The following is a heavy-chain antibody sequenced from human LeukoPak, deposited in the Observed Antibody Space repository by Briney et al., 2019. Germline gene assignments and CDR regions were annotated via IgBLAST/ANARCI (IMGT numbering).Heavy chain of an antibody. CDR2: IYHSGST. V-gene: IGHV4-38-2*02. D-gene: IGHD3-22*01. J-gene: IGHJ3*02. Sequence: SETLSLTCTVSGYSISSGYYWGWIRQPPGKGLEWIGSIYHSGSTYYNPSLKSRVTISVDTSKNQFSLKLSSVTAADTAVYYCARFLPYYYDSSGYGAFDIWGQGTMVTVSS. CDR1: GYSISSGYY. CDR3: ARFLPYYYDSSGYGAFDI.